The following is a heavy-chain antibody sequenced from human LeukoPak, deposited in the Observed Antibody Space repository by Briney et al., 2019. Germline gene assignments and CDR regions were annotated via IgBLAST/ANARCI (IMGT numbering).Heavy chain of an antibody. CDR3: ARDQYRRMDY. CDR1: GGSFSGYY. Sequence: SETLSLTCAVYGGSFSGYYWSWIRQPPGKGLEWIGEINHSGSTNYNPSLKSRVTISVDTSKNQFSLKLSSVTAADTAVYYCARDQYRRMDYWGQGTLATVSS. D-gene: IGHD2-2*02. CDR2: INHSGST. V-gene: IGHV4-34*01. J-gene: IGHJ4*02.